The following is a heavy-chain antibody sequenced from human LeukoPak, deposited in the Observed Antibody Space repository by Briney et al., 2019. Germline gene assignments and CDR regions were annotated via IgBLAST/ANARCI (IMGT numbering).Heavy chain of an antibody. Sequence: SVKASCKASGGTFSSYAISWVRQAPGQGLEWMGRIIPILGIANYAQKFQGRVTITADKSTSTAYMELSSLRSEDTAVYYCARAQNYYDSSGYYYYWGQGTLVTVSS. CDR2: IIPILGIA. J-gene: IGHJ4*02. CDR1: GGTFSSYA. V-gene: IGHV1-69*04. D-gene: IGHD3-22*01. CDR3: ARAQNYYDSSGYYYY.